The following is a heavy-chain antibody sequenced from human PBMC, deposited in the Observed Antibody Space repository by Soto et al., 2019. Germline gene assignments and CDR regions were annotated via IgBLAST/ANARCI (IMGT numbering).Heavy chain of an antibody. CDR1: GGTLSSYA. CDR2: IIPIFGTA. V-gene: IGHV1-69*13. Sequence: SLQVSCKASGGTLSSYAISWVRQAPGQGLEWMGGIIPIFGTANYAQKFQGRVTITADESTSTAYMELSSLRSEDTAVYYCARVWFGELLPNYYYYYGMDVWGQGTTVTVSS. CDR3: ARVWFGELLPNYYYYYGMDV. D-gene: IGHD3-10*01. J-gene: IGHJ6*02.